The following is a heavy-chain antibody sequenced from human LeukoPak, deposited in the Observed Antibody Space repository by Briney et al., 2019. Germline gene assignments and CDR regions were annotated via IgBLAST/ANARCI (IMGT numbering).Heavy chain of an antibody. CDR3: AKSYDYIWGSYRPQDTYYFAY. Sequence: GGSLRLSCAASGFTFSSYAMSWVRQAPGKGLEWVSAISGSGGSTYYADSVKGRFTISRDNSKNTLYLQMNSLRAEDTAVYYCAKSYDYIWGSYRPQDTYYFAYWGQGTLVTVSS. CDR1: GFTFSSYA. V-gene: IGHV3-23*01. CDR2: ISGSGGST. J-gene: IGHJ4*02. D-gene: IGHD3-16*02.